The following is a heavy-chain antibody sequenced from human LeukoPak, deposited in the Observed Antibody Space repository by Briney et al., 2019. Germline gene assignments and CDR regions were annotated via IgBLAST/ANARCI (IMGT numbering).Heavy chain of an antibody. V-gene: IGHV3-33*01. CDR1: GFIFSDYG. J-gene: IGHJ4*02. Sequence: GGSLRLSCAASGFIFSDYGMHWLRQAPGKGLEWLAVIWPDGTIQYYADPVKGRFTISRDNSKNTLYLQLTGLRADDSAVYSCARHNHDWGWDFWGQGAQVTVSS. CDR2: IWPDGTIQ. D-gene: IGHD2-8*02. CDR3: ARHNHDWGWDF.